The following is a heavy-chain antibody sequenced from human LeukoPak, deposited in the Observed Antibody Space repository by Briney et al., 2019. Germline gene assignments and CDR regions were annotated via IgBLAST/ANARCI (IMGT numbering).Heavy chain of an antibody. CDR3: ASMRLDCSGGSYYVDYYYYGMDV. J-gene: IGHJ6*04. Sequence: SVKVSCKASGGTFSSYAISWVRQAPGQGLEWMGGIFPIFGTANYAQKFQGRVTITADKSTSTDYMELSSLRSEDTAVYYCASMRLDCSGGSYYVDYYYYGMDVWGKGTTVTVSS. CDR2: IFPIFGTA. CDR1: GGTFSSYA. V-gene: IGHV1-69*06. D-gene: IGHD2-15*01.